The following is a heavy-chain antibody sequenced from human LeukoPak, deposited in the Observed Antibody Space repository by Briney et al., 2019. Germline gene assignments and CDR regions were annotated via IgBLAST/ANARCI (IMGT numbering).Heavy chain of an antibody. V-gene: IGHV4-4*09. J-gene: IGHJ3*02. CDR1: GGSISSYY. CDR2: IYTSGST. Sequence: SETLSLTCAVSGGSISSYYWSWIRQPPGKGLEWIGYIYTSGSTNYNPSLKSRVTISVDTSKNQFSLKLSSVTAADTAVYYCATDAFDIWGQGTMVTVSS. CDR3: ATDAFDI.